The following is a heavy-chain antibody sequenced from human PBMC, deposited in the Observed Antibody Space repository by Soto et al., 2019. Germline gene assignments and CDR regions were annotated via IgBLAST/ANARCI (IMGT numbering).Heavy chain of an antibody. CDR1: GFTFSTYA. J-gene: IGHJ6*02. Sequence: GGSLRLSCAASGFTFSTYAMSWVRQAPGKGLEWVSAISGGGGNTYYADSVKGRFTISRDNSKNTLYLQMNSLRAEDTAVYYCAREFEDNYGSGSYWFGGMDVWGQGTTVTVSS. V-gene: IGHV3-23*01. CDR2: ISGGGGNT. D-gene: IGHD3-10*01. CDR3: AREFEDNYGSGSYWFGGMDV.